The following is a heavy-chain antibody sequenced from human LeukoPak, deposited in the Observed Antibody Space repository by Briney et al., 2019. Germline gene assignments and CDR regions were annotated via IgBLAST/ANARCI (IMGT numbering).Heavy chain of an antibody. CDR3: ARLKYYDSTGYSPGYYVDV. J-gene: IGHJ6*03. Sequence: KASETLSLTCTVSGGSIINYYWSWIRQPAGTGLEWVGRIYVTGSTIYNPSLQSRLPMSVDTSKNQFSLRLTSVTAADTAVYYCARLKYYDSTGYSPGYYVDVWGKGITVTVSS. V-gene: IGHV4-4*07. CDR1: GGSIINYY. D-gene: IGHD3-22*01. CDR2: IYVTGST.